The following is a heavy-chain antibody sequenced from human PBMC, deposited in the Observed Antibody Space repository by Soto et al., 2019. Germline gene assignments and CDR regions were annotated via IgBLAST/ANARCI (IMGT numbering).Heavy chain of an antibody. CDR2: IYSGGST. CDR3: ARVFGDSDDFDY. Sequence: GGSLRLSCAAFGFTVSSNYMSWVRQAPGKGLEWVSVIYSGGSTYYADSVKGRFTISRDNSKNTLYLQMNSLRAADTAVYYCARVFGDSDDFDYWGQGTLVTVSS. V-gene: IGHV3-53*01. CDR1: GFTVSSNY. D-gene: IGHD2-21*01. J-gene: IGHJ4*02.